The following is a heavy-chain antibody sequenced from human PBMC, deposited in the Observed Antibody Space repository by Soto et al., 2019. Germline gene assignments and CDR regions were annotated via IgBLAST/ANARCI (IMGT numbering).Heavy chain of an antibody. Sequence: QVQLVQSGAEVKKPGSSVKVSCKASGGTFSSYAISWVRQAPGQGLEWMGGIIPIFGTANYAQQFQGRVTITADESTSTASMELSSLRSEDTAVYYCASGGYESAHFAYCGQGTLFTVSS. J-gene: IGHJ4*02. V-gene: IGHV1-69*01. CDR1: GGTFSSYA. CDR2: IIPIFGTA. CDR3: ASGGYESAHFAY. D-gene: IGHD5-12*01.